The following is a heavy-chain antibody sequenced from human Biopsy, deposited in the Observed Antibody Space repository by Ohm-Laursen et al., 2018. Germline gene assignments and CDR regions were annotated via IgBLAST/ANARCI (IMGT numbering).Heavy chain of an antibody. V-gene: IGHV4-39*01. Sequence: GTLSFTCTASGGSVSSNTNYWAWIRQPPGKGLEWIGSIFYSGIIYYNPSLKSRVSISVDTSKNQFSLNLNSVTAADTAVYYCARHPTGFWFDPWGQGTLVIVSS. J-gene: IGHJ5*02. CDR2: IFYSGII. CDR3: ARHPTGFWFDP. CDR1: GGSVSSNTNY.